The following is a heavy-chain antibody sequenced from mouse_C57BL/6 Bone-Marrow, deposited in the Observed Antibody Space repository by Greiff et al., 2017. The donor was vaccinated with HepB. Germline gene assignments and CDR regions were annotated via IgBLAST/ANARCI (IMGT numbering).Heavy chain of an antibody. D-gene: IGHD1-1*01. CDR2: IYPGSGST. J-gene: IGHJ1*03. CDR1: GYTFTSYW. CDR3: ARGTVVASNWYFDV. V-gene: IGHV1-55*01. Sequence: QVQLKQPGAELVKPGASVKMSCKASGYTFTSYWITWVKQRPGQGLEWIGDIYPGSGSTNYNEKFKSKATLTVDTSSSTAYMKLSSLTSEDSAVYYCARGTVVASNWYFDVWGTGTTVTVSS.